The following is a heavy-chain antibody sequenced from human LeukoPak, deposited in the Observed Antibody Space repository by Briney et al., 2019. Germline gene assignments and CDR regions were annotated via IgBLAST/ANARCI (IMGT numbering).Heavy chain of an antibody. CDR2: MNPNSGNT. D-gene: IGHD6-6*01. CDR1: GYTFTSYD. Sequence: GASVKVSCKASGYTFTSYDINWVRQATGQGLEWMGWMNPNSGNTGYAQKFQGRVTITRNTSISTAYMELSSLRSEDTAVYYCARDRHSSSFGPYYMDVWGKGTTVTVSS. J-gene: IGHJ6*03. V-gene: IGHV1-8*03. CDR3: ARDRHSSSFGPYYMDV.